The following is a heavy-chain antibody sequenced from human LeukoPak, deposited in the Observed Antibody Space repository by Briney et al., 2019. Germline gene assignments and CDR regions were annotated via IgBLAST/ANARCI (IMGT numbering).Heavy chain of an antibody. CDR3: AKDPRTYYYDSSGYSY. CDR2: ISGGGITI. D-gene: IGHD3-22*01. Sequence: GGSLRLSCAASGFTFSSYAMSWVRQAPGKGLESVSTISGGGITIYSADSLKGRFTISRDNSKNTLYLQMNSLRAEDTAVYYCAKDPRTYYYDSSGYSYWGQGTMVTVSS. V-gene: IGHV3-23*01. J-gene: IGHJ3*01. CDR1: GFTFSSYA.